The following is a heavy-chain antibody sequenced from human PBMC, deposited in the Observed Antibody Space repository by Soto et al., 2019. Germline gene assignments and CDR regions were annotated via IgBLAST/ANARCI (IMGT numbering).Heavy chain of an antibody. CDR1: GYTFISYG. Sequence: ASVKVSCKASGYTFISYGISWARQAPGQGLEWMGWINTYYGNTNYAQNLQGRVTLTTDTSTSTAYMELTSLRSNDTAVYYCARMNYYDTSGYPFDYWGQGMMVTVSS. J-gene: IGHJ4*02. CDR2: INTYYGNT. D-gene: IGHD3-22*01. CDR3: ARMNYYDTSGYPFDY. V-gene: IGHV1-18*01.